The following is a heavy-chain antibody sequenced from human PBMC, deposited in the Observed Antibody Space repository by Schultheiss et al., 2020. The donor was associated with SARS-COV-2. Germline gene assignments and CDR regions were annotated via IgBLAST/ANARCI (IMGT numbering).Heavy chain of an antibody. J-gene: IGHJ4*02. CDR1: GYSISSGYY. Sequence: SETLSLTCAVSGYSISSGYYWGWIRQPPGKGLEWIGSIYHSGSTYYNPSLKSRVSISVDTSKNQFSLKLNSVTAADTAVYYCARVGRLSAFDYWGQGTLVTVSS. D-gene: IGHD1-26*01. CDR2: IYHSGST. V-gene: IGHV4-38-2*01. CDR3: ARVGRLSAFDY.